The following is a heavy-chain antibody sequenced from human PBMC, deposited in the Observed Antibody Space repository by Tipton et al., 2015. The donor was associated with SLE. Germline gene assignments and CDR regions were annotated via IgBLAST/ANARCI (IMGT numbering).Heavy chain of an antibody. CDR2: IYHSGIT. CDR3: ARESRYSSNWLNAFDV. J-gene: IGHJ3*01. D-gene: IGHD6-13*01. Sequence: TLSLTFAVSDYSISSGYYWGWLRRPPGRGLEWIGNIYHSGITYYNPSLKSRVTISLDTSKNQFSLKVDSVTAADPAGYFCARESRYSSNWLNAFDVWGQGTMVTVSS. CDR1: DYSISSGYY. V-gene: IGHV4-38-2*02.